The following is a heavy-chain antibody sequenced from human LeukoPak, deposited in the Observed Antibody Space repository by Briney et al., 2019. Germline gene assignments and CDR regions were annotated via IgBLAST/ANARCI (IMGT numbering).Heavy chain of an antibody. CDR3: AKRADTPMLICSFTDY. V-gene: IGHV3-21*01. Sequence: GGSLRLSCAASGFTFSRYSLTWVRQAPGKGLGWVSSISSSSSYTYYEDSVKGRFTISRDNAKNSLFLQMNSLRAEYTALYYCAKRADTPMLICSFTDYGGQGTLVTVSA. CDR1: GFTFSRYS. D-gene: IGHD5-18*01. CDR2: ISSSSSYT. J-gene: IGHJ4*02.